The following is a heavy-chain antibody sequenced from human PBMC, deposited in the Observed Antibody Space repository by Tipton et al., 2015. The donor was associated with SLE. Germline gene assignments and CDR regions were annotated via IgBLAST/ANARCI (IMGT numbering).Heavy chain of an antibody. J-gene: IGHJ6*02. Sequence: QVQLVQSGAEVKKPGASVKVSCKASGYTFTSYGISWVRQAPGQGLEWMGWISAYNGNTNYAQKLQGRVTMTTDTSTSTAYMEPRSLRADDTAVYYCAREGGSSWYYYYYGMDVWGQGTTVTVYS. V-gene: IGHV1-18*01. CDR3: AREGGSSWYYYYYGMDV. D-gene: IGHD6-13*01. CDR2: ISAYNGNT. CDR1: GYTFTSYG.